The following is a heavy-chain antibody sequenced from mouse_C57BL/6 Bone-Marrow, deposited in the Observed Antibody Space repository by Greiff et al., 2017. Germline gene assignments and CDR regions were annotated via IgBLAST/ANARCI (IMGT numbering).Heavy chain of an antibody. Sequence: QVQLKQPGAELVKPGASVKMSCKASGYTFTSYWITWVKQRPGQGLEWIGDIYPGSGSTNYNEKFKSKATLTVDTSSSTAYMQLSSLTSEDSAGYYCARWGYYDYPMIAYWGQGTLVTVAA. V-gene: IGHV1-55*01. CDR1: GYTFTSYW. D-gene: IGHD2-4*01. CDR2: IYPGSGST. J-gene: IGHJ3*01. CDR3: ARWGYYDYPMIAY.